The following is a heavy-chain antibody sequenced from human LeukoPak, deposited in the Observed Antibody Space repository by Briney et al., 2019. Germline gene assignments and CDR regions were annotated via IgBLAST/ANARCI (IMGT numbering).Heavy chain of an antibody. CDR2: ITHRGGT. CDR1: GGSFSGYY. Sequence: SETLSLTCAVYGGSFSGYYWSWIRQPPGKGLEWIGEITHRGGTNYNPSLKSRVTISVDTSKNQFSLKLNSVTAADTAVYYCARYDIVATNWFDPWGQGTLVTVSS. V-gene: IGHV4-34*01. CDR3: ARYDIVATNWFDP. J-gene: IGHJ5*02. D-gene: IGHD5-12*01.